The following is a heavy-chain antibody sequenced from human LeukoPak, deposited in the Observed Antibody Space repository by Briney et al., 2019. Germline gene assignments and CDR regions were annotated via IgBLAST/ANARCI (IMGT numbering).Heavy chain of an antibody. D-gene: IGHD6-19*01. CDR1: GFTFSSYW. CDR3: ARGLSSGWYDDY. Sequence: GGSLRLSCAASGFTFSSYWMSGVRQAPGKGLEWVANIKQDGSETYYVDSVKGRFTISRDNAKNSLYLQMNSLRAEDTAVYYCARGLSSGWYDDYWGQGTLVTVSS. J-gene: IGHJ4*02. V-gene: IGHV3-7*01. CDR2: IKQDGSET.